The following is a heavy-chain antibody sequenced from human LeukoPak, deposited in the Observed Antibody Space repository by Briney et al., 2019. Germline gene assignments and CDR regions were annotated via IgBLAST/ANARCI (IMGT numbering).Heavy chain of an antibody. D-gene: IGHD5-18*01. CDR1: GYSFTTYS. V-gene: IGHV5-51*01. Sequence: GESLKISCEASGYSFTTYSIGWVRQMPGKGLEWMGIVYPDDSETRYSPSFEGQVTFSVDISINTAYLQWNSLKASDSAMYYCARKSDTKAPDYWGQGTLVTVSS. CDR3: ARKSDTKAPDY. J-gene: IGHJ4*02. CDR2: VYPDDSET.